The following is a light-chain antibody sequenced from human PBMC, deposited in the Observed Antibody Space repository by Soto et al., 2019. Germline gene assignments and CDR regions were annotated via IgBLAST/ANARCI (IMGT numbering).Light chain of an antibody. CDR1: SSNIGNDY. CDR2: ANN. J-gene: IGLJ1*01. V-gene: IGLV1-51*01. CDR3: GTWDSSLRAYV. Sequence: QSVLTQPPSVSAAPGQKVTISCTGRSSNIGNDYVSWYQQLPGTAPKLLIYANNQRPSALPDRFSGSKSGTSATLGITGLQTGDEADYYCGTWDSSLRAYVFGTGTKVTVL.